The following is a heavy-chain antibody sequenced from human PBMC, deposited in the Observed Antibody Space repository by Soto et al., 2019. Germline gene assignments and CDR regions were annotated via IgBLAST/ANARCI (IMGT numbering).Heavy chain of an antibody. J-gene: IGHJ4*02. CDR1: GFTFSSYW. D-gene: IGHD2-15*01. CDR2: INSDGSST. CDR3: VRTSLVVAAATREDY. V-gene: IGHV3-74*01. Sequence: EVQLVESGGDLVQLGESLRLSCAASGFTFSSYWMHWVRQAPGKGLVWVSRINSDGSSTSYAGSVKGRFTISRDNAKNTLYLQMNSLRAEDTAVYYCVRTSLVVAAATREDYWGQGTLVTVSS.